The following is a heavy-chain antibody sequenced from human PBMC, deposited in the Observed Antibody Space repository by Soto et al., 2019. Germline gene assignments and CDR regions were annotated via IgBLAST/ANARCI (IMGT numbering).Heavy chain of an antibody. CDR3: SRADYVQSGNTAFDI. J-gene: IGHJ3*02. V-gene: IGHV3-21*01. CDR2: ITQDSEYV. Sequence: GGSLRLSCAASGFTFSSYTMIWVRQAPGKGLEWVSSITQDSEYVFEPDYVKGRHSSSRANAKRSLYLQMNRLRPEDTAVYVVSRADYVQSGNTAFDIWGHGTVVTVSS. D-gene: IGHD3-16*01. CDR1: GFTFSSYT.